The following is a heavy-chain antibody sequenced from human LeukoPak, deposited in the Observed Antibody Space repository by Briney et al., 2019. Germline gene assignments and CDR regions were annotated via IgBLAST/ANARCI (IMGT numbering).Heavy chain of an antibody. CDR2: ITSEGSNT. Sequence: GGSLRLSCAASGFTFSSYWMHWVRQVPGKGLVWVSRITSEGSNTSYADSMKGRFTISRDNAKNTLYLQMNSLRAEDTAVYYCARDPGYSSGWFDYWGQGALVTVSS. J-gene: IGHJ4*02. V-gene: IGHV3-74*01. D-gene: IGHD6-19*01. CDR3: ARDPGYSSGWFDY. CDR1: GFTFSSYW.